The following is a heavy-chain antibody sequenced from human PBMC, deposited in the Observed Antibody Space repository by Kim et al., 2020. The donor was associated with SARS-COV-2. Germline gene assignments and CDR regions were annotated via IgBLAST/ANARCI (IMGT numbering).Heavy chain of an antibody. CDR2: ISYDGSNK. Sequence: GGSLRLSCAASGLTFSSYAMHWVRQAPGKGLEWVAVISYDGSNKYYADSVKGRFTISRDNSKNTLYLQMNSLRAEDTAVYYCARDGGLWSVAGHGDYWGQGTLVTVSS. CDR1: GLTFSSYA. CDR3: ARDGGLWSVAGHGDY. V-gene: IGHV3-30*04. J-gene: IGHJ4*02. D-gene: IGHD6-19*01.